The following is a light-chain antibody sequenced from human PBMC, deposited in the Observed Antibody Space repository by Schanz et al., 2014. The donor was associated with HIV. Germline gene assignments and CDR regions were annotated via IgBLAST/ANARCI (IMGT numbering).Light chain of an antibody. CDR1: QSVSGN. V-gene: IGKV3-15*01. Sequence: EIVMTQSPATLSVSPGERATLSCRASQSVSGNLAWYQQRPGQAPRLLIYGASTRATGIPARFSGSGSGTEFTLTISRLETEDFAVYYCQQYGTSPRTFGQGTKVEIK. CDR3: QQYGTSPRT. CDR2: GAS. J-gene: IGKJ1*01.